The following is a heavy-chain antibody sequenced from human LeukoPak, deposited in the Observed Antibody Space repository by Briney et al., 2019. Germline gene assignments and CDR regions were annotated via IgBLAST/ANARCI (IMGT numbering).Heavy chain of an antibody. CDR3: AKSPPRCSGGSSYGY. V-gene: IGHV3-23*01. Sequence: PGESLRLSCAASGFTFSSFALSWVRQAPGKGLEWISGISGSGGRTDYAASVKGRFTISRDNSKNTLYLEMSSLRADDTALYYCAKSPPRCSGGSSYGYWGQGTLVTVSS. J-gene: IGHJ4*02. CDR1: GFTFSSFA. CDR2: ISGSGGRT. D-gene: IGHD2-15*01.